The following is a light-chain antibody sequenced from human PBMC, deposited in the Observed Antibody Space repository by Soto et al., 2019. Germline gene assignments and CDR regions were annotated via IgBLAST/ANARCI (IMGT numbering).Light chain of an antibody. CDR1: QSISSW. Sequence: DIQMTQSPSTLSASVGDRVTITCRASQSISSWLAWYQQKPGKAPKLLIYKASSLESGVPSRFSGSGSGTEFTLTIRSLQPDDFATYYCQQYNSYWGWTFGQGTKVEIK. V-gene: IGKV1-5*03. CDR3: QQYNSYWGWT. CDR2: KAS. J-gene: IGKJ1*01.